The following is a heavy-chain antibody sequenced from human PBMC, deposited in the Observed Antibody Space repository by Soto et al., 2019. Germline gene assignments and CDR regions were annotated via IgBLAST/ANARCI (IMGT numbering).Heavy chain of an antibody. CDR3: ARAPSGSYPEFDY. CDR2: ITYDGSNQ. CDR1: GFIFSSYT. J-gene: IGHJ4*02. Sequence: VQLVESGGGVVQPGRSLRLSCAASGFIFSSYTMHWVRQARGKGLEWVGVITYDGSNQYYADSVKGRFTISRDNSRNMLFLQMNSLRPDDTAVYYCARAPSGSYPEFDYWGQGTLVTVSS. D-gene: IGHD1-26*01. V-gene: IGHV3-30-3*01.